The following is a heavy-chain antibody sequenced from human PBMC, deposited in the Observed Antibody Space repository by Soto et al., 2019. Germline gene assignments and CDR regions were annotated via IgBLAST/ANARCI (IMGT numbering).Heavy chain of an antibody. CDR3: AKNWNWGSLVH. Sequence: QVHLQESGPGLVKPSETLSLTCTVSGDSISTDYWSWIRQSPGKGLEWIGFIYYGGSTNYNPSLKXRXTXSXXTPKNQCSRKLSSVTAADTAVYYCAKNWNWGSLVHWGQGTLVTVSS. D-gene: IGHD7-27*01. J-gene: IGHJ4*02. CDR2: IYYGGST. V-gene: IGHV4-59*08. CDR1: GDSISTDY.